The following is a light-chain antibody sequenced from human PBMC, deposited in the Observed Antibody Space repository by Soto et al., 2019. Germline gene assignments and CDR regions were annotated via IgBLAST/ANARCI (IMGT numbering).Light chain of an antibody. CDR2: GAS. CDR1: QSVSSIY. V-gene: IGKV3-20*01. J-gene: IGKJ1*01. Sequence: EIVLTQSPGTLSLSPGERATLSCRASQSVSSIYLAWYQQKPGQAPSLLIYGASRRATGIPDRFSGSGSGTDFTLTISKLEAEDFAVYYCQHYGSSRWTFCQGTKLEI. CDR3: QHYGSSRWT.